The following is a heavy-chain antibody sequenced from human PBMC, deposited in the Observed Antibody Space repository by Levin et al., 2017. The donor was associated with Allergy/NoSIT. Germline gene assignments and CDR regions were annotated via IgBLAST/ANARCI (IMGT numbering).Heavy chain of an antibody. V-gene: IGHV3-21*01. D-gene: IGHD3-22*01. J-gene: IGHJ4*02. CDR2: ISSSSSYI. Sequence: ASVKVSCAASGFTFSSYSMNWVRQAPGKGLEWVSSISSSSSYIYYADSVKGRFTISRDNAKNSLYLQMNSLRAEDTAVYYCARDHYYDSSGYGIPIDYWGQGTLVTVSS. CDR1: GFTFSSYS. CDR3: ARDHYYDSSGYGIPIDY.